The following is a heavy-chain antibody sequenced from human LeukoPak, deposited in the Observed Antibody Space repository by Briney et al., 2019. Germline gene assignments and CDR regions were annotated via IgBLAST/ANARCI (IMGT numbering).Heavy chain of an antibody. CDR1: GFTFRRYG. V-gene: IGHV3-23*01. CDR3: AKDSVFVVVYDY. CDR2: INGRGVNT. J-gene: IGHJ4*02. Sequence: GGTLRLSCAASGFTFRRYGMSWVRQAPGKGLEWVSSINGRGVNTFYGDSVKGRFTIPRDNSKNTLYLQMNGLRAEDTAVYYCAKDSVFVVVYDYWGQGTLVTVSS. D-gene: IGHD3-3*01.